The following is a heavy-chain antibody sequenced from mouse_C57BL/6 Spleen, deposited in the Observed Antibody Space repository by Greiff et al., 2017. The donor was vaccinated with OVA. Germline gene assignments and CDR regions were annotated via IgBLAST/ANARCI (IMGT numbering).Heavy chain of an antibody. Sequence: QVQLQQPGTELVKPGASVQLSCKASGYTFTSYWLHWVKQRPGQGLEWIGNINPSNGGTNYNAKFKSKATLTVDKSSSTAYMQLSSLTSEDSAVYYCARERQSNYDAMDYWGQGTSVTVSS. CDR2: INPSNGGT. D-gene: IGHD2-5*01. CDR3: ARERQSNYDAMDY. CDR1: GYTFTSYW. V-gene: IGHV1-53*01. J-gene: IGHJ4*01.